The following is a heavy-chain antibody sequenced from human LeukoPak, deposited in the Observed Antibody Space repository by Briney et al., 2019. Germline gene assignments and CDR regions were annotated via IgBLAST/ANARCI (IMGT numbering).Heavy chain of an antibody. Sequence: SETLSLTCTVSGGSISSYYWSWIRQPPGKGLEWIGYIYYSGSTNYNPSLKSRVTISVDTSKNQFSLKLSSVTAADTAVYYCARHETSLWFGELLDWFDPWGQGTLVTVSS. CDR1: GGSISSYY. CDR3: ARHETSLWFGELLDWFDP. D-gene: IGHD3-10*01. CDR2: IYYSGST. J-gene: IGHJ5*02. V-gene: IGHV4-59*08.